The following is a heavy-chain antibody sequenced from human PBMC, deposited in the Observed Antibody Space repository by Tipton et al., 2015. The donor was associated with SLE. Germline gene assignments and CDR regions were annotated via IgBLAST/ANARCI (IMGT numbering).Heavy chain of an antibody. CDR3: ARGPSGGATDARFDL. J-gene: IGHJ2*01. Sequence: TLSLTCAVYGGFFSGYYWSWIRQPPGKGLEWIGEINHSGSTNYNPSLKSRVTISVDTSKNQFSLKLSSVTATDTAVYYCARGPSGGATDARFDLWGRGTLVTVSS. CDR1: GGFFSGYY. D-gene: IGHD5-12*01. V-gene: IGHV4-34*01. CDR2: INHSGST.